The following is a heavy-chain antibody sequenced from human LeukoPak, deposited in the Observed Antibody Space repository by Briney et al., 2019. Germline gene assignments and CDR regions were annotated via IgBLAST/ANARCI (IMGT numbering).Heavy chain of an antibody. V-gene: IGHV4-4*02. CDR3: AREYSSSSGRRAFDI. CDR1: GGSVTSTNW. CDR2: IYYSGST. Sequence: SETLSLTCDVSGGSVTSTNWWTWVRQPPGKGLEWIGYIYYSGSTNYNPSLKSRLTISIDTSENQFSLKLSSVTAADTAVYYCAREYSSSSGRRAFDIWGQGTMVTVSS. D-gene: IGHD6-6*01. J-gene: IGHJ3*02.